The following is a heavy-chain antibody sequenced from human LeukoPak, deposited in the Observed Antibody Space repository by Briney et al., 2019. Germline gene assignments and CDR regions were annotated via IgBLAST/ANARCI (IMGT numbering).Heavy chain of an antibody. D-gene: IGHD2-15*01. CDR1: GGSISSYY. J-gene: IGHJ4*01. V-gene: IGHV4-59*01. Sequence: SETLSLTCTVSGGSISSYYWSWIRQPPGKGLEWIGYIYYSGSTNYNPSLKSRVTISVDTSKNQFSLKLNSVTAADAAVYYCARDRDCSGGSCYFDYWGQGTLVTVSS. CDR2: IYYSGST. CDR3: ARDRDCSGGSCYFDY.